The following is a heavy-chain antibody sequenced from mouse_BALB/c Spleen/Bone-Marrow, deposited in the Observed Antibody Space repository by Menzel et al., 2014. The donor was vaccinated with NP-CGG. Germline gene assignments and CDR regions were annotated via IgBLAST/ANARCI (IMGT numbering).Heavy chain of an antibody. CDR2: IDPYDSET. D-gene: IGHD2-4*01. CDR1: GYTFTSYW. V-gene: IGHV1-74*04. CDR3: ARRRGTMITTRDAMDY. Sequence: QLQQSGAELVRPGASVKLSCKASGYTFTSYWMNWVKQRPGQGLEWIGRIDPYDSETHYNQKFKDKAILTVDKSSXTAYMQLSSLTSEDSAVYYCARRRGTMITTRDAMDYWGQGTSVTVSS. J-gene: IGHJ4*01.